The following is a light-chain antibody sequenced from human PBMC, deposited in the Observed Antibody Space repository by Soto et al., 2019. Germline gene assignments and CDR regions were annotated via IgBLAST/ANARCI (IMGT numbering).Light chain of an antibody. CDR2: GAS. CDR1: QSVSSSY. CDR3: QQYGSSAWT. Sequence: EIVLTQSPGTLSLSPGERATLSCRASQSVSSSYLAWYQQKPGQAPSVLIYGASSRASGIPDRFSGSGSGTDFPLTISRLEAEDFAVYYCQQYGSSAWTFGQGTKVEIK. J-gene: IGKJ1*01. V-gene: IGKV3-20*01.